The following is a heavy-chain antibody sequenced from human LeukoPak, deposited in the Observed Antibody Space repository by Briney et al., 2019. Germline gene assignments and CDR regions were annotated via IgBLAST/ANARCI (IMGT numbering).Heavy chain of an antibody. CDR3: ARGSGSFDLPYYFDY. CDR1: GFTFSSYA. J-gene: IGHJ4*02. Sequence: GGSLRLSCAASGFTFSSYAMSWVRQAPGKGLEWVSAISGSGGSTYHADSVKGRFTISRDNSKNTLYLQMNSLRAEDTAVYYCARGSGSFDLPYYFDYWGQGTLVTVSS. D-gene: IGHD1-26*01. CDR2: ISGSGGST. V-gene: IGHV3-23*01.